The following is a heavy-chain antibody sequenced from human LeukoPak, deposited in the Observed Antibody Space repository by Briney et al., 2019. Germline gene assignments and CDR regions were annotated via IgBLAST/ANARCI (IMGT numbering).Heavy chain of an antibody. V-gene: IGHV1-2*02. Sequence: ASVKVSCKASGYTFTGYYMHWVRQAPGQGLEWMGWINPNSGGTNYAQKFQGRVTMTRDTSISTAYMELSSLRSEDTAVYYCARGFSGSYYYYYYYMDVWGKGTTVTVSS. D-gene: IGHD1-26*01. CDR3: ARGFSGSYYYYYYYMDV. CDR1: GYTFTGYY. CDR2: INPNSGGT. J-gene: IGHJ6*03.